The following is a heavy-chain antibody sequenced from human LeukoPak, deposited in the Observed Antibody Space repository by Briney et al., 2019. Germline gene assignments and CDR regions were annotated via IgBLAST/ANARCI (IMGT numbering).Heavy chain of an antibody. Sequence: PGGSLRLSCSASGFTFSSYAMHWVRQAPGKGLEHVSAISSNGGSTYYADSVKGRFTISRDNSKNTLYLQMSSLRAEDTAVYYCVKDKDCSSTSCYGLFDYWGQGTLVTVSS. D-gene: IGHD2-2*01. CDR1: GFTFSSYA. V-gene: IGHV3-64D*06. CDR3: VKDKDCSSTSCYGLFDY. J-gene: IGHJ4*02. CDR2: ISSNGGST.